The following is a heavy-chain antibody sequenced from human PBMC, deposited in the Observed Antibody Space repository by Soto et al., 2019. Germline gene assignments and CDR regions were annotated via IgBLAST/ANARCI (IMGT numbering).Heavy chain of an antibody. V-gene: IGHV3-23*01. Sequence: PVWSLRHSCTSSLFTFNNHAMSWVLKTPFELLEFFSTVSGSGGTTYYTDSVKGRFTISRDNSKNTLYLQMNSLRAEDTALYYCAKNEAEAAKDGVYYYYYMDVWGKGTTVTVSS. CDR3: AKNEAEAAKDGVYYYYYMDV. D-gene: IGHD6-13*01. CDR1: LFTFNNHA. J-gene: IGHJ6*03. CDR2: VSGSGGTT.